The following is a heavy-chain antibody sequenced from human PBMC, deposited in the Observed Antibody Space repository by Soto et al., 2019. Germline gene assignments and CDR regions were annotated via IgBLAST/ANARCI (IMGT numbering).Heavy chain of an antibody. CDR3: ARFGNHFLAN. D-gene: IGHD3-10*01. CDR1: GFTFSAYY. J-gene: IGHJ4*02. Sequence: DVQLLEAGGGLVQPGGSLRLSCAASGFTFSAYYMSWVRQAPGKGLEWVSTINGRGDDTHYADSVEGRFTISRDGSKSTLYLQMKSLRADDTAIYYCARFGNHFLANWGQGTRVTVSS. CDR2: INGRGDDT. V-gene: IGHV3-23*01.